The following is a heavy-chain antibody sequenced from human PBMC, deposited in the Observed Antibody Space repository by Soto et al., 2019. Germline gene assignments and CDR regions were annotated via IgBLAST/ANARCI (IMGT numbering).Heavy chain of an antibody. CDR2: IHYSGGATYSP. CDR1: GASIITDGSY. J-gene: IGHJ5*01. Sequence: SETLSLTCTVSGASIITDGSYWTWIRQHPGKGPEWLGYIHYSGGATYSPSYNPSRQSRIAISVDISKSLFSLKLTSVTAAVTAGDYCARVSTYYQDSIGYQPFHSWGQGTLVTVSS. V-gene: IGHV4-31*03. D-gene: IGHD3-22*01. CDR3: ARVSTYYQDSIGYQPFHS.